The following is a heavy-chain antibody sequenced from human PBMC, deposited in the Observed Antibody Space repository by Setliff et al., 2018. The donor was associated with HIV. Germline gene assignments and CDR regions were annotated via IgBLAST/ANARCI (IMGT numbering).Heavy chain of an antibody. V-gene: IGHV1-24*01. Sequence: ASVKVSCKVSGYTLTELSMHWVRQGPGKGLQWMGSFDPEDGETVYAQKLQGRVTITRDISASTAYMELSSLRSEDTAVYYCARSGLVYDDVLTGPPTDYWGQGTLVTVSS. J-gene: IGHJ4*02. CDR2: FDPEDGET. CDR3: ARSGLVYDDVLTGPPTDY. D-gene: IGHD3-9*01. CDR1: GYTLTELS.